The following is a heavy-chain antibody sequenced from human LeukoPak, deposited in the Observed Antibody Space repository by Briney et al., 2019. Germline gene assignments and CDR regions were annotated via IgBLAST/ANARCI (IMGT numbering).Heavy chain of an antibody. CDR2: IYYSGST. V-gene: IGHV4-39*01. J-gene: IGHJ4*02. CDR1: GGSISSSRYY. D-gene: IGHD3-9*01. CDR3: ATKRLTGDYTSFDY. Sequence: SETLSLTCTVSGGSISSSRYYWGWIRQPPGKGLEWIGNIYYSGSTYYNPSLKSRVTISADTSKNQFSLKLSSVTAADTAVYYCATKRLTGDYTSFDYWGQGTLVTVSS.